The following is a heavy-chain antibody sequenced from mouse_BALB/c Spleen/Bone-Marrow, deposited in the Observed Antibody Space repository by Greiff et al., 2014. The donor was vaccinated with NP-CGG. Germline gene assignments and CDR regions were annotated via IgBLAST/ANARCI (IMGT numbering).Heavy chain of an antibody. Sequence: VQLKESGGDLVKPGGSLKLSCAASGFTFSSYGMSWVRQTPDKRLEWVATISSGGSYTYYPDSVKGRFTISRDNAKNTLYLQMSSLKSEDTAMYYCARQTYYDYDEYFDYWGQGTTLTVSS. V-gene: IGHV5-6*01. D-gene: IGHD2-4*01. CDR1: GFTFSSYG. CDR2: ISSGGSYT. J-gene: IGHJ2*01. CDR3: ARQTYYDYDEYFDY.